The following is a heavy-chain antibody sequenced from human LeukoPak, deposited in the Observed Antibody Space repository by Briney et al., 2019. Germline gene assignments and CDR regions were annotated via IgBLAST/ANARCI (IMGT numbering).Heavy chain of an antibody. D-gene: IGHD3-22*01. J-gene: IGHJ3*02. CDR1: GFTFDDYA. CDR2: ISWNSGSI. Sequence: PGGSLRLSCAASGFTFDDYAMHWVRQAPGKGLEWVSGISWNSGSIGYADSVKGRFTISRDNAKNSLYLQMNSLRAEDTALYYCAKAQVNSYYYDSSGYYSNAFDIWGQGTVVTVSS. V-gene: IGHV3-9*01. CDR3: AKAQVNSYYYDSSGYYSNAFDI.